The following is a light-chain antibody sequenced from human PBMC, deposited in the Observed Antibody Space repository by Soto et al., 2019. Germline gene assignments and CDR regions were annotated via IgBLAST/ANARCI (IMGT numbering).Light chain of an antibody. Sequence: DIQMTQSPATLSASLGDRVTITCRASQSISNCLAWYQQKPGKAPKLLISDVSNLESGVPSRLSGSGSGTEFTLTISSLQPDDFATYYCQQHNSYWTFGQGTKVDIK. CDR3: QQHNSYWT. J-gene: IGKJ1*01. CDR1: QSISNC. V-gene: IGKV1-5*01. CDR2: DVS.